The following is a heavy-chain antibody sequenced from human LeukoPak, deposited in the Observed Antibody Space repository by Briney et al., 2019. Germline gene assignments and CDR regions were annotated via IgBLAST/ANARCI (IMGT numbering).Heavy chain of an antibody. V-gene: IGHV4-39*01. CDR3: ARHGREIXCXXGXXXXXDV. CDR1: GGSISSSSYY. Sequence: PSETLSLTCTVSGGSISSSSYYWGWIRQPPGKGLEWIGSIYYSGSTCYNPSLKSRVTISVDTSKNQFSLKLSSVTAADTAVYYCARHGREIXCXXGXXXXXDVWXXGTTVTVS. D-gene: IGHD2-15*01. J-gene: IGHJ6*02. CDR2: IYYSGST.